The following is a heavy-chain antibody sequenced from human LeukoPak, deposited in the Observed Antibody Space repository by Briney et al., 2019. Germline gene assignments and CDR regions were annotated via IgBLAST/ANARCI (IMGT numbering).Heavy chain of an antibody. CDR3: ARAVGYGAGSYGFDI. CDR2: MKEDGGEI. D-gene: IGHD3-10*01. CDR1: GFPFSNYW. V-gene: IGHV3-7*01. J-gene: IGHJ3*02. Sequence: GGSLRLSCAGSGFPFSNYWMAWVRQAPGKGLEWVANMKEDGGEINYVDSVKGRFTISRDIATNTLYLQMNSLRAEDTAVYYCARAVGYGAGSYGFDIWGQGTTVTVSS.